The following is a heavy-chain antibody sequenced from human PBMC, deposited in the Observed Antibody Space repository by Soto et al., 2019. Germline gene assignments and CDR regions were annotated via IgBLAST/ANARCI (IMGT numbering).Heavy chain of an antibody. CDR1: EFTFSSYS. D-gene: IGHD3-3*01. CDR2: VNGGGDST. J-gene: IGHJ6*01. Sequence: EVQLLESGGGLVQPGGSLRLSCAASEFTFSSYSMIWVSQAPGKGLEWVSGVNGGGDSTYYAESVKGRFTIYRDNFKNTLYLQMNRLRAEHAAVFYCARGHFGVTMDVWGQGTTVTVSS. V-gene: IGHV3-23*01. CDR3: ARGHFGVTMDV.